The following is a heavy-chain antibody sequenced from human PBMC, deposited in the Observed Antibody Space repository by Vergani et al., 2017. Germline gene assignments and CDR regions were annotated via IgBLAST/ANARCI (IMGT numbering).Heavy chain of an antibody. V-gene: IGHV3-23*04. CDR2: VSYSGGAT. CDR1: GFTFSNYA. J-gene: IGHJ6*04. Sequence: EVQLVESGGGLVQPGGSLRLSCAASGFTFSNYAMSWVRQTPGRGLEWVSAVSYSGGATYYADSVRGRFSISRDNSKNTLYLQMNSLRTEDTANYCCRGEMDVWGKGTTVTVSS. CDR3: RGEMDV.